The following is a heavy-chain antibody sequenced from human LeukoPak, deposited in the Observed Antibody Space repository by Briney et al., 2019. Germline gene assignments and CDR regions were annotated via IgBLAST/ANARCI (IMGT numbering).Heavy chain of an antibody. CDR1: GYTFTSYD. CDR3: ATTYQLLRRPFDY. V-gene: IGHV1-8*01. Sequence: ASVKVSCKASGYTFTSYDINWVRQATGQGLEWMGWMNPNSGNTGYAQKFQGRVTMTEDTSTDTAYMELSSLRSEDTAVYYCATTYQLLRRPFDYWGQGTLVTVSS. D-gene: IGHD2-2*01. J-gene: IGHJ4*02. CDR2: MNPNSGNT.